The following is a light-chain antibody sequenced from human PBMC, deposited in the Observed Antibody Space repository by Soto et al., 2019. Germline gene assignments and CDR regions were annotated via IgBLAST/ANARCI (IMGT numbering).Light chain of an antibody. J-gene: IGKJ1*01. CDR3: QQYGSSPWT. CDR1: QSVSSSY. V-gene: IGKV3-20*01. Sequence: EIVLTQSPGTLSLSPGERATLSCRASQSVSSSYLAWYQQKPGQDPRLLICGASSSATGIPDRFSGSGSGTDFTLTISRLEPEDFAVYYCQQYGSSPWTFGQGTKVDI. CDR2: GAS.